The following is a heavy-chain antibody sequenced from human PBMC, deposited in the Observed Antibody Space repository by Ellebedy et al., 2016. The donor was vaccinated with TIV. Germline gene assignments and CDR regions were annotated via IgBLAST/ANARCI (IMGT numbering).Heavy chain of an antibody. CDR1: GTVISRFY. D-gene: IGHD6-19*01. J-gene: IGHJ3*02. Sequence: MPSETLSLTCSVSGTVISRFYWSWIRQPPGKGLEWIGDIYSSQSTNYNPSLKSRVTISVDTSKNQFSLKLSSVTAADTAVYYCARVIAVAGMSAFDIWGQGTMVTVSS. CDR2: IYSSQST. V-gene: IGHV4-59*01. CDR3: ARVIAVAGMSAFDI.